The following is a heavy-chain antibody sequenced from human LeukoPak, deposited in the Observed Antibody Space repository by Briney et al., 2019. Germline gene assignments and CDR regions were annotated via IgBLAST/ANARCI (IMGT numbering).Heavy chain of an antibody. CDR2: INSDGSST. CDR3: ASIPKYMVREVTFRDY. Sequence: GGSLRLSCAASGFTFSSHWMHWVRQAPGKGLVWVSRINSDGSSTSYADSVKGRFTISRDNAKNTLYLQMNSLRAEDTAVYYCASIPKYMVREVTFRDYWGQGTLVTVSS. D-gene: IGHD3-10*01. CDR1: GFTFSSHW. V-gene: IGHV3-74*01. J-gene: IGHJ4*02.